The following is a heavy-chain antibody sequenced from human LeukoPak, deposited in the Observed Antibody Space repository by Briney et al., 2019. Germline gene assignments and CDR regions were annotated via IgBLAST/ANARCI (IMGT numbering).Heavy chain of an antibody. CDR3: ARYSYGGEDWFDP. D-gene: IGHD5-18*01. CDR1: GGSISSRSFY. CDR2: IYYSGST. Sequence: PSETLSLTCTVSGGSISSRSFYWGWIRQPPGKGLEWIGSIYYSGSTYYNPSLKSRVTISVDTSKNQFSLNLNSVTAADTAVYYCARYSYGGEDWFDPWGQGTLVTVSS. V-gene: IGHV4-39*01. J-gene: IGHJ5*02.